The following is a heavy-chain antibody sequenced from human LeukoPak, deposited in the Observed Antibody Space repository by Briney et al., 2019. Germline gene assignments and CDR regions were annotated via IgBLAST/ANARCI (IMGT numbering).Heavy chain of an antibody. Sequence: SQTLSLTCAISGDSVSSNSAAWPWIRQSPSRGLEWLGRTYYRSTWYYEYSVSVESRITINPETSKNQFSLQVNSVSPEDTAVYYCAREELGFDHWGQGTLVTVSS. CDR2: TYYRSTWYY. CDR3: AREELGFDH. CDR1: GDSVSSNSAA. D-gene: IGHD3-16*01. J-gene: IGHJ4*02. V-gene: IGHV6-1*01.